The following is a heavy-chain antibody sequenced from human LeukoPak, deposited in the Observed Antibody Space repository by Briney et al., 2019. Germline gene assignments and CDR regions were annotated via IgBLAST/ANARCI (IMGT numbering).Heavy chain of an antibody. CDR2: ISWNSGRI. CDR1: GFTFDDYA. D-gene: IGHD1-26*01. CDR3: AKDQGLSGSYSTYFDY. Sequence: TGGSLRPSCAASGFTFDDYAMHWVRQAPGKGLEWVSGISWNSGRIGYADSVKGRFTISRDNAKNSLYLQMNSLRAEDMALYYCAKDQGLSGSYSTYFDYWGQGTLVTVSS. V-gene: IGHV3-9*03. J-gene: IGHJ4*02.